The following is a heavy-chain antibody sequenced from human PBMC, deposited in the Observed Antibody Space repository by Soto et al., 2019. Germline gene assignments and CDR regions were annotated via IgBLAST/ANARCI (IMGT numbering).Heavy chain of an antibody. J-gene: IGHJ4*02. Sequence: DVQLVESGGGLVEPGGSLRLSCAASGFTFRNYEMNWVRQAPGKGLEWVSYISSFGSTMFYPDSVKGRFTVSRDNAKNSLYLEMNSLRAEDTAIYYCARIGVVGSSSLDSWGQGTLVTVSS. D-gene: IGHD1-26*01. CDR1: GFTFRNYE. V-gene: IGHV3-48*03. CDR3: ARIGVVGSSSLDS. CDR2: ISSFGSTM.